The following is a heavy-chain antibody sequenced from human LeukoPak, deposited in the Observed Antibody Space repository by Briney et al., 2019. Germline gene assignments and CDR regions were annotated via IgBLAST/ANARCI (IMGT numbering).Heavy chain of an antibody. J-gene: IGHJ6*02. CDR3: ARDSPEMAYGMDV. D-gene: IGHD5-24*01. V-gene: IGHV1-46*01. Sequence: ASVTVSCKASGYTFTSYYMHWVRQAPGQGLEGMGIINPSGGSTSYAQKFQGRVTMTRDTSTSTVYMELSSLRSEDTAVYYCARDSPEMAYGMDVWGQGTTVTVSS. CDR2: INPSGGST. CDR1: GYTFTSYY.